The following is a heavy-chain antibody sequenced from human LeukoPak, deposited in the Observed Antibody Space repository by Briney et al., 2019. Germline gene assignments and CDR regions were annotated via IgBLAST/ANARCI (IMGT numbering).Heavy chain of an antibody. CDR3: ARDSVVRGVIISYPSPFDY. V-gene: IGHV7-4-1*02. CDR2: INTNTGNP. CDR1: GYTFTSYA. Sequence: ASVKVSCKASGYTFTSYAVNWVRQAPGQGLEWMGWINTNTGNPTYAQGFTGRFVFSLDTSVSTAYLQISSLKAEDTAVYYCARDSVVRGVIISYPSPFDYWGQGTLVTVSS. D-gene: IGHD3-10*01. J-gene: IGHJ4*02.